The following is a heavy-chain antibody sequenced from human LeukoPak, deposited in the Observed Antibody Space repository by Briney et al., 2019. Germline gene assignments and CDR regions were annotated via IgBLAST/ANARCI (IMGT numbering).Heavy chain of an antibody. V-gene: IGHV3-30-3*01. J-gene: IGHJ4*02. CDR1: GFTFSSYA. D-gene: IGHD2-15*01. CDR3: ARDPRSRDGD. CDR2: ISYDGSNK. Sequence: GGSLRLSCAASGFTFSSYAMHWVRQAPGKGLEWVAVISYDGSNKYYADSMKGRFTISRDNSKNSLYLQMNSLRAEDTAVYYCARDPRSRDGDWGQGTLVTVSS.